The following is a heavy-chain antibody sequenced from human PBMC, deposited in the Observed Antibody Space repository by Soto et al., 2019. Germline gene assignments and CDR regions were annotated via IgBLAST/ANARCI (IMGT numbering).Heavy chain of an antibody. D-gene: IGHD3-3*01. J-gene: IGHJ5*02. CDR2: IYYSGST. Sequence: PGKGLEWIGYIYYSGSTNYNPSLKSRVTISVDTSKNQFSLKLSSVTAADTAVFYCTRGIARADNCFDL. V-gene: IGHV4-59*12. CDR3: TRGIARADNCFDL.